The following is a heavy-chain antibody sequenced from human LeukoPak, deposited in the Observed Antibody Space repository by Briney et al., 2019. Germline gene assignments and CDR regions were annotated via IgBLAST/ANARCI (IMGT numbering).Heavy chain of an antibody. CDR3: ARDLEGSSLLAGY. CDR1: GFTFSSYS. Sequence: GGSLRLSCAASGFTFSSYSMNWVRQAPGKGLEWVSSISSSSSYIYYADSVKGRFTISRDNAKNSLYPQMNSLRAEDTAVYYCARDLEGSSLLAGYWGQGTLVTVSS. V-gene: IGHV3-21*01. CDR2: ISSSSSYI. D-gene: IGHD6-6*01. J-gene: IGHJ4*02.